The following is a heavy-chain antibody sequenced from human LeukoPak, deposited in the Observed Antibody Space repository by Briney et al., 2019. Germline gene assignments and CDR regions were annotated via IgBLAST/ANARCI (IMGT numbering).Heavy chain of an antibody. CDR1: GFTVSSNY. J-gene: IGHJ4*02. Sequence: PGGSLRLSCAASGFTVSSNYMSWVRQAPGKGLEWVSVIYSGGSTYYADSVKGRFTISRDNSKNTLYLQMNNLRAEDTAVYYCARAGQRAYFDYWGQGTLVTVSS. CDR3: ARAGQRAYFDY. CDR2: IYSGGST. V-gene: IGHV3-66*02.